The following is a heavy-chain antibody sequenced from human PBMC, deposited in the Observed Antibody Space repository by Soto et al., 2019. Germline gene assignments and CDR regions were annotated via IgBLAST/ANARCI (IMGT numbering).Heavy chain of an antibody. CDR3: ARRGSGSYYDY. CDR2: ISGSGGST. J-gene: IGHJ4*02. CDR1: GFTFSSYA. D-gene: IGHD2-15*01. Sequence: EVQLLESGGGLVQPGGSLRLSCAASGFTFSSYAMRWVRQAPGKGLEWVSAISGSGGSTYYADSVKGGFTISRDNSKNTLYLQMNGLSAEDTAVYYCARRGSGSYYDYGGQGTLVTVSS. V-gene: IGHV3-23*01.